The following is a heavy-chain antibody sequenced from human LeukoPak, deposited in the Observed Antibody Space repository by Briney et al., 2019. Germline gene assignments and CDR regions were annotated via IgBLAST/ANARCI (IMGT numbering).Heavy chain of an antibody. CDR3: ARGDRITMVRGVIIEFYYYYGMDV. CDR2: ISSSSSYI. D-gene: IGHD3-10*01. Sequence: GGSLRLSCAASGFTFSSYSMNWVRQAPGKGLEWVSSISSSSSYIYYADSVKGRFTISRDNAKNSLYLQMNSLRAEDTAVYYCARGDRITMVRGVIIEFYYYYGMDVWGKATTVTVSS. V-gene: IGHV3-21*01. J-gene: IGHJ6*04. CDR1: GFTFSSYS.